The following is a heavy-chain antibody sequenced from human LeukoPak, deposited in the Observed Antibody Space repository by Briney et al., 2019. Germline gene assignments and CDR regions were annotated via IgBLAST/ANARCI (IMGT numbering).Heavy chain of an antibody. J-gene: IGHJ6*03. CDR2: INPNSGGT. Sequence: GASVKVSCKASGYTFTGYYMHWVRQAPGQGLEWMGWINPNSGGTNYAQKFQGRVIMTRDTSISAAYVDLSRLRSDDTAVYYCAREETTVTYYYYYYYMAVCGKGTTVTVSS. CDR1: GYTFTGYY. CDR3: AREETTVTYYYYYYYMAV. D-gene: IGHD4-17*01. V-gene: IGHV1-2*02.